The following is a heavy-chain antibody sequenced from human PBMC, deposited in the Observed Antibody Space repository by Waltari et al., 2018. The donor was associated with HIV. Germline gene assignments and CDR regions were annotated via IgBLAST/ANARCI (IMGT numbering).Heavy chain of an antibody. J-gene: IGHJ4*02. CDR1: GGTFSNSA. CDR2: IIPFFGTG. CDR3: ARGRDGSSARSSFDY. Sequence: QVQLVQSGAEVQKPGSSLKVSCKDSGGTFSNSAISWVRQAPGQGLEWMGNIIPFFGTGNYAQKFQCRVTITADQSTSTAYMELSSRRSEDTAFYYCARGRDGSSARSSFDYWGQGTLVTVSS. V-gene: IGHV1-69*18. D-gene: IGHD5-12*01.